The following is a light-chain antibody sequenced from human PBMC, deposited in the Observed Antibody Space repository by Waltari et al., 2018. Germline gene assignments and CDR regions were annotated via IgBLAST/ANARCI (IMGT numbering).Light chain of an antibody. J-gene: IGKJ1*01. CDR1: ESGRRA. CDR3: QHNVRLPVT. CDR2: DSS. Sequence: EVVLTQSPGTLSLSPGESATLSCRTSESGRRALIWYQQKPGQAPRLLIYDSSTRATGVPDRFSGSGFGTDFSLTISRLEPEDFAVYYCQHNVRLPVTFGQGTRVEIK. V-gene: IGKV3-20*01.